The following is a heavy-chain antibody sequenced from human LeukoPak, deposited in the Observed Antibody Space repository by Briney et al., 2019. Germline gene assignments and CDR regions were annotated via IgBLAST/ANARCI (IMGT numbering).Heavy chain of an antibody. D-gene: IGHD5-12*01. CDR3: ARVGIVATINYFDY. CDR2: ITPIFGTA. J-gene: IGHJ4*02. V-gene: IGHV1-69*05. Sequence: SVTVSFKASGGTFSSYAISWVRQAPGQGLEWMGGITPIFGTANYAQKFQGRVTMTTDTSTSTAYMELRSLRSDDTAVYYCARVGIVATINYFDYWGQGTLVTVSS. CDR1: GGTFSSYA.